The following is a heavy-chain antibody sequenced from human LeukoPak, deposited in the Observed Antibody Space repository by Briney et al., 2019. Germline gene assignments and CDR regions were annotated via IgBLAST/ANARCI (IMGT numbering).Heavy chain of an antibody. CDR3: ARDRELDLLIPYYFDY. CDR1: GFTFSRSS. CDR2: ISSSRSYM. J-gene: IGHJ4*02. V-gene: IGHV3-21*01. Sequence: RPGGSLRLSCAASGFTFSRSSMNWVRQAPGRGLEWVSSISSSRSYMYYADSVNGRFTISRDNAKNSLYLQMNSLRAEDTAVYYCARDRELDLLIPYYFDYWGQGTLVTVSS. D-gene: IGHD3/OR15-3a*01.